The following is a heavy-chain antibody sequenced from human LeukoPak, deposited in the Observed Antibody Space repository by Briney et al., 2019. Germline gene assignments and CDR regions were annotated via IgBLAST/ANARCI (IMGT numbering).Heavy chain of an antibody. J-gene: IGHJ4*02. V-gene: IGHV1-2*06. CDR1: GYTFTGYY. CDR3: ARDLITIFGVVTYYFDY. CDR2: INPNSGGT. D-gene: IGHD3-3*01. Sequence: ASVKVSCKASGYTFTGYYMHWVRQAPGQGLEWMGRINPNSGGTNYAQKFQGRVTMTRDTSISTAYMELSRLRSDDTAVYYCARDLITIFGVVTYYFDYWGQGTLVTVSS.